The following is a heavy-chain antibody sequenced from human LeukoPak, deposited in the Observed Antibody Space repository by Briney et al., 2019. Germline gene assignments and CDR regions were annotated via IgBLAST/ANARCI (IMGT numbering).Heavy chain of an antibody. CDR1: GFTLSNYW. V-gene: IGHV3-7*04. CDR3: ARGSNSAFDY. D-gene: IGHD6-6*01. J-gene: IGHJ4*02. Sequence: GGSLRLSCAASGFTLSNYWMNWAHQAPGKGLEWVANIKQDGSEKYYVDSVKGRFTISRDNAKNSLYLQMNSLRAEDTAVYYCARGSNSAFDYWGQGTLVTVSS. CDR2: IKQDGSEK.